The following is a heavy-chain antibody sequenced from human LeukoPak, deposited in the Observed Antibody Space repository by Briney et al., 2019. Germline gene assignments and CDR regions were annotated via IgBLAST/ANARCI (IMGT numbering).Heavy chain of an antibody. J-gene: IGHJ5*02. D-gene: IGHD5-24*01. CDR1: GGSLSSGGYY. CDR2: IYYSGST. V-gene: IGHV4-31*03. CDR3: ARSPGGWLQPIVSQNWFEP. Sequence: NTSQTLSLTCTVSGGSLSSGGYYWSWIRQHPGKGLEWIGYIYYSGSTYYNPSLKSRVTISVDTSKNQFSLKLSSVTAADKAVYYCARSPGGWLQPIVSQNWFEPWGQGTLVTVSS.